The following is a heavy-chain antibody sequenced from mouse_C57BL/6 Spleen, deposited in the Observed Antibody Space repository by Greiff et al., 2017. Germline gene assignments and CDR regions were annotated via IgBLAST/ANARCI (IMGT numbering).Heavy chain of an antibody. CDR1: GFNIKDDY. CDR3: TSYGSSYEGYFDV. J-gene: IGHJ1*03. CDR2: IDPENGDT. D-gene: IGHD1-1*01. V-gene: IGHV14-4*01. Sequence: VQLKQSGAELVRPGASVKLSCTASGFNIKDDYMHWVKQRPEQGLEWIGWIDPENGDTEYASKFQGKANITADTSANTAYLQLSSLTSEDTAVYYCTSYGSSYEGYFDVWGTGTTVTVSS.